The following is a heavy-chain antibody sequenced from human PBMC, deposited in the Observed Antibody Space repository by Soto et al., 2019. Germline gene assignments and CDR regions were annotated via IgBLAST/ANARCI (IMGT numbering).Heavy chain of an antibody. V-gene: IGHV3-23*01. CDR3: AKGSQPMVY. Sequence: EVQLLESGGGLVQPGGSLRLSCAAPGFTFSSYAMSWVRQAPGKGLEWVSAIRGSGGSTDYAASVKGRFTISRDNSKNTLYLQMNSLRDEDTAVYYCAKGSQPMVYWGQGTLVTVSS. CDR1: GFTFSSYA. CDR2: IRGSGGST. D-gene: IGHD3-10*01. J-gene: IGHJ4*02.